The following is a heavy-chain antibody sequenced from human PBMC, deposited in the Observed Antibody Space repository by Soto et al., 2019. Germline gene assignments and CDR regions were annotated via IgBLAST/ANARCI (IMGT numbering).Heavy chain of an antibody. CDR3: ASYDILTGYDYVLVD. CDR2: ISSSGSTI. Sequence: GGSLRLSCAASGFTFSDYYMSWIRQAPGKGLEWVSYISSSGSTIYYADSVKGRFTISRDNAKNSLYLQMNSLRAEDTAVYYCASYDILTGYDYVLVDWGQGTLVTVSS. CDR1: GFTFSDYY. V-gene: IGHV3-11*01. D-gene: IGHD3-9*01. J-gene: IGHJ4*02.